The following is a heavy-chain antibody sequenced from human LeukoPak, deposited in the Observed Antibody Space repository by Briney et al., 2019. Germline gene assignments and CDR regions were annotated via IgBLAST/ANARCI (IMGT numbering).Heavy chain of an antibody. Sequence: GASVKVPCKASGYTFTGYYMHWVRQAPGQGLEWMGWINPNSGGTNYAQKFQGRVTMTRDTSISTAYMELSRLRSDDTAVYYCARDNPPYYDYVWGSYPKGYFDYWGQGTLVTVSS. CDR2: INPNSGGT. D-gene: IGHD3-16*02. J-gene: IGHJ4*02. CDR1: GYTFTGYY. V-gene: IGHV1-2*02. CDR3: ARDNPPYYDYVWGSYPKGYFDY.